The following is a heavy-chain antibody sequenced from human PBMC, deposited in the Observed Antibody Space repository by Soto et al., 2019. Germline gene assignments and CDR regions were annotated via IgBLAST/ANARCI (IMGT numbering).Heavy chain of an antibody. J-gene: IGHJ5*02. V-gene: IGHV6-1*01. CDR3: ARESGTIFGVVIVGWFDP. Sequence: SPTLSLTCAISGDSVSSNSAAWTWIRQSPSRGLEWLGRTYYRSKWYNDYAVSVKSRITINPDTSKNQFSLQLNSVTPEDTAVYYCARESGTIFGVVIVGWFDPWGQGTLVTVSS. D-gene: IGHD3-3*01. CDR1: GDSVSSNSAA. CDR2: TYYRSKWYN.